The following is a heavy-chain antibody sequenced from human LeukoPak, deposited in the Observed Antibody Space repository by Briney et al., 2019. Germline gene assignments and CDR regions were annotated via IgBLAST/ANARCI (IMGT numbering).Heavy chain of an antibody. J-gene: IGHJ6*02. D-gene: IGHD4/OR15-4a*01. CDR3: ACLGPQGVLSDV. CDR1: GYTFTSYD. Sequence: ASVTVSCKASGYTFTSYDINWVRQAAGQGLEWMGWMNPNSGNTGYAQKFQGRVTMTRNTSISTAYMELSSLRSEDTAVYYCACLGPQGVLSDVWGQGTTVTVSS. CDR2: MNPNSGNT. V-gene: IGHV1-8*01.